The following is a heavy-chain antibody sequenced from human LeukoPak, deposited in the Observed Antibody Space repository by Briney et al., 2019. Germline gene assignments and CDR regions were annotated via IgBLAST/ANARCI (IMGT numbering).Heavy chain of an antibody. V-gene: IGHV1-69*05. CDR2: IIPIFGTA. CDR3: ARTLVVVARTPYFDL. Sequence: SVKVSCKASGGTFSSYAISWVRQAPAQGLDWMGRIIPIFGTANYAQQFQGRVTITTDESTSTAYMELSSLRSEDTAVYYCARTLVVVARTPYFDLGEGGTLLTVSS. J-gene: IGHJ2*01. D-gene: IGHD2-15*01. CDR1: GGTFSSYA.